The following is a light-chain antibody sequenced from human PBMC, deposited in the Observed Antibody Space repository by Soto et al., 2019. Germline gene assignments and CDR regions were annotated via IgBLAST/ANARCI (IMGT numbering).Light chain of an antibody. V-gene: IGKV1-5*01. J-gene: IGKJ1*01. CDR2: DAS. CDR3: QQYNRWT. Sequence: DIQMTQSPSTLSASVGDRVTITCRASQSISSWLAWYQQKPGKAPKLLIYDASSLESGVPSRFSGSGSGTEFTLTISSLQPDDFATYDCQQYNRWTFGQGTKVDIK. CDR1: QSISSW.